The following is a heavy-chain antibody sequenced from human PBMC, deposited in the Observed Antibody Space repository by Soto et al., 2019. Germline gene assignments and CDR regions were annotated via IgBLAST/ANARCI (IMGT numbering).Heavy chain of an antibody. D-gene: IGHD6-25*01. J-gene: IGHJ1*01. V-gene: IGHV3-7*01. CDR3: ARQGSIVAELTQH. Sequence: HPGGSLRLSCAACGFTFSSYWMSWVRQAPWKGLEWVANIKQDGIEKYYVDSVKGRFTISRDNAKNSLYLQMNSLRAEDTAVYYCARQGSIVAELTQHWGQRTLVAVCS. CDR2: IKQDGIEK. CDR1: GFTFSSYW.